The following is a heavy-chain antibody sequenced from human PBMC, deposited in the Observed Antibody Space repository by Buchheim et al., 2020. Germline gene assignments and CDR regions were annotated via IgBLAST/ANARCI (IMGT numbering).Heavy chain of an antibody. D-gene: IGHD3-3*01. J-gene: IGHJ6*02. Sequence: QVQLVQSGAEVKKPGASVKVSCKASGYTFTSYYMHWVRQAPGQGLEWMGIINPSGGSTSYAQKFQGRVTMTRDTSTSTVYMELSSLRSEDTAVYYCAREIFGVVTEPYYYYYGMDVWGQGTT. CDR1: GYTFTSYY. CDR2: INPSGGST. CDR3: AREIFGVVTEPYYYYYGMDV. V-gene: IGHV1-46*01.